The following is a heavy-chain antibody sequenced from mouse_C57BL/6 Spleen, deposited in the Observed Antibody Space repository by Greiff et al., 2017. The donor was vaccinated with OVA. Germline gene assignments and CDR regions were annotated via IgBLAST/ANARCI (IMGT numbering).Heavy chain of an antibody. CDR2: IYPGDGDT. V-gene: IGHV1-82*01. J-gene: IGHJ2*01. CDR3: ASYDGYYEDFDY. D-gene: IGHD2-3*01. Sequence: VMLVESGPELVKPGASVKISCKASGYAFSSSWMNWVKQRPGKGLEWIGRIYPGDGDTNYNGKFKGKATLTADKSSSTAYMQLSSLTSEDSAVYFCASYDGYYEDFDYWGQGTTLTVSS. CDR1: GYAFSSSW.